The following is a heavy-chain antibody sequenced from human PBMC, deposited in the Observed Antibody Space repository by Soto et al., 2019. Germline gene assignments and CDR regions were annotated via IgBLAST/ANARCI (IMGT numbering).Heavy chain of an antibody. J-gene: IGHJ1*01. CDR2: IYWDDDK. CDR1: GFSHSTRGAG. D-gene: IGHD6-13*01. CDR3: AHRRPAPGTWYFHH. Sequence: SGSTLVKPPKALTLNWHLSGFSHSTRGAGVGWIRQPPGKALEWLALIYWDDDKRYSPSLRKRLTVTKDTSKNQVVLTMTNMDPVDTATYYCAHRRPAPGTWYFHHWGQGTLVTVSS. V-gene: IGHV2-5*02.